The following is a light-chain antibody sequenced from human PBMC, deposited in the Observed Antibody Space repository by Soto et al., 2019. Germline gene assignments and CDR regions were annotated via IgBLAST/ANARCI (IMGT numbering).Light chain of an antibody. J-gene: IGKJ1*01. CDR2: ATF. CDR3: LQYSSNPRT. V-gene: IGKV1-17*01. Sequence: DIQMTQSPSSLSASVGDRVTITCRASQAIRYDLGWYQQKPGTAPKRLIYATFTLQSGVPSRFSGSGSGTEFTLTINSLQPEDFATYDGLQYSSNPRTFGQGTKVDIK. CDR1: QAIRYD.